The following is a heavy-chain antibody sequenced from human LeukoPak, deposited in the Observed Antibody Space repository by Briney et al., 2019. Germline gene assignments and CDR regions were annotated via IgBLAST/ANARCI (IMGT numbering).Heavy chain of an antibody. V-gene: IGHV3-21*01. J-gene: IGHJ6*02. CDR2: ISSSSSYI. CDR1: GFTLSSYS. CDR3: ARDYSSGWYPRYYYYYGMDV. D-gene: IGHD6-19*01. Sequence: PGGSLRLSCAASGFTLSSYSMNWVRQAPGKGLEWVSSISSSSSYIYYADSVKGRFTISRDNAKNSLYLQMNSLRAEDTAVYYCARDYSSGWYPRYYYYYGMDVWGQGTTVTVSS.